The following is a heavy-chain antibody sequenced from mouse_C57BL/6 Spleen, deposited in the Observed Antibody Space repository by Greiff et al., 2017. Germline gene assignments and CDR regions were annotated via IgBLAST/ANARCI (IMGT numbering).Heavy chain of an antibody. V-gene: IGHV1-82*01. CDR1: GYAFSSSW. J-gene: IGHJ2*01. CDR3: ARRDYSFYYFDY. CDR2: IYPGDGDT. D-gene: IGHD2-12*01. Sequence: VQLQESGPELVKPGASVKISCKASGYAFSSSWMNWVKQRPGKGLEWIGRIYPGDGDTNYNGKFKGKATLTADKSSSTAYMQLSSLTSEDSAVYFCARRDYSFYYFDYWGQGTTLTVSS.